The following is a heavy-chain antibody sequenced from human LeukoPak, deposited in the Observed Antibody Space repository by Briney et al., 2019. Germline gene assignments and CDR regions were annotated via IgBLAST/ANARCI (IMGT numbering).Heavy chain of an antibody. CDR2: ISGSGGST. CDR1: GFTFSSYA. CDR3: AKGVVPAAYRYYFDY. J-gene: IGHJ4*02. D-gene: IGHD2-2*01. Sequence: GGSLRLSCVASGFTFSSYAMSWVRQAPGKGLEWVSSISGSGGSTYYTDSVKGRFTISRDNSKNTLHLRMNSLRAGDTAVYYCAKGVVPAAYRYYFDYWGQGTLVTVSS. V-gene: IGHV3-23*01.